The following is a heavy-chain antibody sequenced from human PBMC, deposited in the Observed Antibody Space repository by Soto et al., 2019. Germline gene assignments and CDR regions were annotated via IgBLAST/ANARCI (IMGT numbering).Heavy chain of an antibody. V-gene: IGHV3-30-3*01. CDR1: GFTFSSYA. CDR3: ATLVVIPDTRFDY. J-gene: IGHJ4*02. Sequence: GGSLRLSCAASGFTFSSYAMHWVRQAPGKGLEWVAVISYDGSNKYYADSVKGRFTISRDNSKNTLYLQMSSLRAEDTAVYYCATLVVIPDTRFDYWGQGTLVTVSS. D-gene: IGHD3-22*01. CDR2: ISYDGSNK.